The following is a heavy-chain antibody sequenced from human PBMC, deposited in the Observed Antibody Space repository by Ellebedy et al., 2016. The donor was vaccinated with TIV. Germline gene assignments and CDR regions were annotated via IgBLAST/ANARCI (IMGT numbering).Heavy chain of an antibody. V-gene: IGHV3-30*18. D-gene: IGHD1-26*01. Sequence: GESLKISXAASGFTFSSYGMHWVRQAPGKGLEWVAVISYNGSNKYYADSVKGRFTISRDNSKNTLYLQMNSLRAEDTAVYYCAKDKWEPPPFHYYYYGMDVWGQGTTVTVSS. J-gene: IGHJ6*02. CDR3: AKDKWEPPPFHYYYYGMDV. CDR2: ISYNGSNK. CDR1: GFTFSSYG.